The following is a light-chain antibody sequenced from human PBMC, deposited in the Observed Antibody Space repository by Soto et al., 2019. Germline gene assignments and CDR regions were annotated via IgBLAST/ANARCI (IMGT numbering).Light chain of an antibody. Sequence: EIVLTQSPATLSLSPGERATLSCRASQSVGSYLAWYQQKPGQAPRLLIYDASNRATGIPARFSGSGSGTDFTLTISSLEPEDFAVYYCQPRSNWPITFGQGTRLEIK. CDR3: QPRSNWPIT. V-gene: IGKV3-11*01. J-gene: IGKJ5*01. CDR1: QSVGSY. CDR2: DAS.